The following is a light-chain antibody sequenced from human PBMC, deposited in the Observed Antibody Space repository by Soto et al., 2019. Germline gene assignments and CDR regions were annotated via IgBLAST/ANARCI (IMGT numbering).Light chain of an antibody. CDR2: DVS. J-gene: IGLJ2*01. CDR1: SSDVGGYKY. V-gene: IGLV2-11*01. Sequence: QSALTQPRSVSGSPGQSVAISCTGTSSDVGGYKYVSWYQQHPGKAPKLIIYDVSERPSGVPDRFSGSKSGNTASLTVSRLQAEDEADYYCSSYAGSYTLGAFGVGTKLTVL. CDR3: SSYAGSYTLGA.